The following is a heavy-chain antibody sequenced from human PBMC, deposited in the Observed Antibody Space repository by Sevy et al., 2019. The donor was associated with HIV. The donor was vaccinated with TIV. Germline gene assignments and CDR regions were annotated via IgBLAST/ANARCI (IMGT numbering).Heavy chain of an antibody. D-gene: IGHD2-8*01. CDR1: GFTFSKYS. V-gene: IGHV3-23*01. J-gene: IGHJ4*02. CDR3: AREGCTKPHDY. CDR2: LSFGCGEI. Sequence: GESLNISCAASGFTFSKYSMSWVRQPPGKGLEWVSTLSFGCGEINYADSVKGRFTISRDNSKSSVYLQMNNLRPEDTAVYCCAREGCTKPHDYWGQGTLVTVSS.